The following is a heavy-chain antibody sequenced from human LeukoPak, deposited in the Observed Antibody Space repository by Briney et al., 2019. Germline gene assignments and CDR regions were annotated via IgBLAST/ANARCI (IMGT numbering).Heavy chain of an antibody. D-gene: IGHD4-23*01. CDR2: VNNDGSST. Sequence: GGSLRLSCAVSGFTFSNYWMHWVRQAPGKGLVWVSRVNNDGSSTMYADSVKGRFTISRDNAKNTLYLQMNSLRAEDTAVYYCASTVANDYWGQGTLVTVSS. CDR3: ASTVANDY. J-gene: IGHJ4*02. CDR1: GFTFSNYW. V-gene: IGHV3-74*03.